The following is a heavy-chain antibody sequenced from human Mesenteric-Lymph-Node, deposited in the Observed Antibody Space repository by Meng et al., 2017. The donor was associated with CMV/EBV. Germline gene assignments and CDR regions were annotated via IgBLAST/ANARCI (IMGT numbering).Heavy chain of an antibody. CDR2: VHYTGST. CDR1: GDSISSFYY. V-gene: IGHV4-39*01. CDR3: ARAFPSWQSPRLDPFGA. J-gene: IGHJ5*02. Sequence: QLQLRESGPGQVNPSETLSLTSTVSGDSISSFYYCGGIRQHPGRGLEGIGSVHYTGSTYYSPSLKSRVTVSVDTFKNQFSLRLTSVTAADTAVYYCARAFPSWQSPRLDPFGAWGQGTLVTVSS. D-gene: IGHD3-3*02.